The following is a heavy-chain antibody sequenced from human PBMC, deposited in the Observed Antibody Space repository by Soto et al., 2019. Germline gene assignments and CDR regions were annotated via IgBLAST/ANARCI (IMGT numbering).Heavy chain of an antibody. CDR2: ISGSGGST. CDR1: GFTFSSYA. J-gene: IGHJ5*02. CDR3: AKVGTSNGVVPAALPWVWFDP. Sequence: GGSLRLSCAASGFTFSSYAMSWVRQAPGKGLEWVSAISGSGGSTYYADSVKGRFTISRDNSKNTLYLQMNSLRAEDTAVYYCAKVGTSNGVVPAALPWVWFDPWGQGTLVTVSS. D-gene: IGHD2-2*02. V-gene: IGHV3-23*01.